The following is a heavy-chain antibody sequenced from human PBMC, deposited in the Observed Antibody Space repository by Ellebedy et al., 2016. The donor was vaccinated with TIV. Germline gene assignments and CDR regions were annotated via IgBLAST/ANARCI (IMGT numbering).Heavy chain of an antibody. Sequence: SETLSLXCAVYGGSFRDYYWSWIRQPPGKGLEWIGYIYYSGSTYYNPSLKSRVTISVDTSKNQFSLKLSSVTAADTAVYYCARGSRFIQKGIAARPPPNYYYMDVWGKGTTVTVSS. CDR1: GGSFRDYY. D-gene: IGHD6-6*01. CDR2: IYYSGST. J-gene: IGHJ6*03. V-gene: IGHV4-34*01. CDR3: ARGSRFIQKGIAARPPPNYYYMDV.